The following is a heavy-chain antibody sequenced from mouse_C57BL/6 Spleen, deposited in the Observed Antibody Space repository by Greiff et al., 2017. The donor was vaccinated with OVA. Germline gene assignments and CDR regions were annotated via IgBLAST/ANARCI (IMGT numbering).Heavy chain of an antibody. CDR1: GFTFSSYA. V-gene: IGHV5-4*03. D-gene: IGHD1-1*01. J-gene: IGHJ4*01. CDR3: ARGRGRGSSPYYAMDY. Sequence: DVMLVESGGGLVKPGGSLKLSCAASGFTFSSYAMSWVRQTPEKRLEWVATISDGGSYTYYPDNVKGRFTISRDNAKNNLYLQMSHLKSEDTAMYYCARGRGRGSSPYYAMDYWGQGTSVTVSS. CDR2: ISDGGSYT.